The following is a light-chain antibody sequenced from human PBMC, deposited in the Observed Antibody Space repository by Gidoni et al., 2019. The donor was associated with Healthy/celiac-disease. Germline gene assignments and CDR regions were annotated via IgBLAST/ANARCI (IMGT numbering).Light chain of an antibody. CDR1: QSISSY. CDR3: QQSYSTPLT. J-gene: IGKJ4*01. CDR2: AAS. V-gene: IGKV1-39*01. Sequence: DIQMTQSPSSLSASVGDRVTITCRASQSISSYLHWYQQKPGKAPKLLIYAASSLQSGVPSRFSGSGSGTDFTLTISSLQPEDFATYYCQQSYSTPLTFGGGTKVGIK.